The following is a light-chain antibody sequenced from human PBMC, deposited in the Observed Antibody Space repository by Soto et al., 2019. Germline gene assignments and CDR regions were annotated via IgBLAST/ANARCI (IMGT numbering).Light chain of an antibody. CDR3: QQYGSSQFT. J-gene: IGKJ3*01. CDR2: DAS. CDR1: QDVSIF. Sequence: EILLAQSPATLSLSPGERATLSCKASQDVSIFLAWYQQKPGQAPRLLIHDASNRATGVPARFSGSGSGRDFTLTISRLEPEDFAVYYCQQYGSSQFTFGPGTKVDIK. V-gene: IGKV3-11*02.